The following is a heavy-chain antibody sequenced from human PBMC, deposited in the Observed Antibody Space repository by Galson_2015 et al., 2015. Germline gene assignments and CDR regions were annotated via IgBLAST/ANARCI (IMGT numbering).Heavy chain of an antibody. D-gene: IGHD5-24*01. CDR2: ISYDGSNK. J-gene: IGHJ3*02. CDR3: ARDRWLQFLGDAFDI. Sequence: SLRLSCAASGFTFSSYAMHWVRQAPGKGLEWVAVISYDGSNKYYADSVKGRFTISRDNSKNTLYLQMNSLRAEDTAVYYCARDRWLQFLGDAFDIWGQGTMVTVSS. V-gene: IGHV3-30-3*01. CDR1: GFTFSSYA.